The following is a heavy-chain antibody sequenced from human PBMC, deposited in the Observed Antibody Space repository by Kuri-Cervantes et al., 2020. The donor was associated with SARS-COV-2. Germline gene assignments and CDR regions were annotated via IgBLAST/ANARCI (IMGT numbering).Heavy chain of an antibody. CDR1: GFTFSSYS. D-gene: IGHD6-6*01. J-gene: IGHJ6*02. CDR3: ARGGLGGQLVDGMDV. V-gene: IGHV3-21*01. CDR2: ISSSSSYI. Sequence: GGSLRLSCAASGFTFSSYSMNWVRQAPGKGLEWVSSISSSSSYIYHADSVKGRFTISRDNAKNSLYLQMNSLRAEDTVVYYCARGGLGGQLVDGMDVWGQGTTVTVSS.